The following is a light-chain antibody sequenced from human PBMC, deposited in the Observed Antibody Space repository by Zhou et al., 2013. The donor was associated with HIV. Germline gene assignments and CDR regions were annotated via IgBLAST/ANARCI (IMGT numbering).Light chain of an antibody. J-gene: IGKJ3*01. CDR3: METLQTPFT. CDR1: QSLLHSNGYKY. V-gene: IGKV2-28*01. CDR2: LGA. Sequence: DIVMTQSPLSLAVTPGEPASISCRSTQSLLHSNGYKYLDWYLQKPGQSPQLLIYLGANRASGVPDRFSGSGSGTDFTLRISRVEADDIGIYYCMETLQTPFTFGPGTTVDIK.